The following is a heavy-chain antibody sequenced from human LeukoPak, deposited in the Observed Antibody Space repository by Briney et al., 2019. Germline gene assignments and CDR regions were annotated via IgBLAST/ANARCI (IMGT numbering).Heavy chain of an antibody. D-gene: IGHD4-17*01. CDR2: IWYDGSNK. V-gene: IGHV3-33*01. J-gene: IGHJ3*02. Sequence: GGSLRLSCAASGFTFSSYGMHWVRQAPGKGLEWVAVIWYDGSNKYYVDSVKGRFTISRDNSKNTLYLQMDSLRAEDTAVYYCAREYYGAKEWRDAFDIWGQGTMVTVSS. CDR3: AREYYGAKEWRDAFDI. CDR1: GFTFSSYG.